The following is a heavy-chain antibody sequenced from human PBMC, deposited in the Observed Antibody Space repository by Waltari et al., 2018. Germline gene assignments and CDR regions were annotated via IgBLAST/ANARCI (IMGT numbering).Heavy chain of an antibody. V-gene: IGHV3-30*02. CDR2: IRYDGSNK. CDR3: AKARVERFLEWLSNYYMDV. J-gene: IGHJ6*03. D-gene: IGHD3-3*01. Sequence: QVQLVESGGGVVQPGGSLRLSCAASGFTFSSYGMHWVRQAPGKGLEWVAFIRYDGSNKYYADSVNGRFTISRDNSKNTLYLQMNSLRAEDTAVYYCAKARVERFLEWLSNYYMDVWGKGTTVTVSS. CDR1: GFTFSSYG.